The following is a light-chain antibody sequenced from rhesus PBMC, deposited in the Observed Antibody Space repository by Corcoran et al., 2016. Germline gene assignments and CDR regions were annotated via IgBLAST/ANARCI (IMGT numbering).Light chain of an antibody. Sequence: DIQMTQSPSSLSASVGDRVTITCRASQGISSWLAWYQQKPGKDPKLLIYKASSLQSGVPSRLSGSGSGTVFPLTISSLQPEDFATYYRQRYNSAPRTFGQGTKVEI. CDR1: QGISSW. CDR2: KAS. V-gene: IGKV1-21*01. J-gene: IGKJ1*01. CDR3: QRYNSAPRT.